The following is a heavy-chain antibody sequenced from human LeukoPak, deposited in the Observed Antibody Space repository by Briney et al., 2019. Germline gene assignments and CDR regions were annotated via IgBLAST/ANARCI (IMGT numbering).Heavy chain of an antibody. Sequence: GGSLRLSCAASGFTFNSYWMSWVRQAPGKGLEWVANINHDGSEKYYVGSVKGRFTISRDNAKSSLYLQMNSLRAEDTAVYYCARGLRSSWGLDDYWGQGTLVTVSS. J-gene: IGHJ4*02. CDR1: GFTFNSYW. V-gene: IGHV3-7*01. D-gene: IGHD6-13*01. CDR3: ARGLRSSWGLDDY. CDR2: INHDGSEK.